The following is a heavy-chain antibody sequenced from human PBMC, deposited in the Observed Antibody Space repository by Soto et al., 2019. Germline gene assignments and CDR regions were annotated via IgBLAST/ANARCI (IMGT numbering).Heavy chain of an antibody. V-gene: IGHV4-34*01. CDR2: ISHSGRA. CDR1: NGPFSGYY. J-gene: IGHJ4*02. D-gene: IGHD1-26*01. Sequence: QVQLHQWGAGLLKPSETLSLTCAVYNGPFSGYYWTWIRQPPGKGLEWIGEISHSGRADYNVSLKSRVNISVDKSKNQSSLKVNSVTAADTAVYYCARGDSGSYFDYWGQGTLVTVSS. CDR3: ARGDSGSYFDY.